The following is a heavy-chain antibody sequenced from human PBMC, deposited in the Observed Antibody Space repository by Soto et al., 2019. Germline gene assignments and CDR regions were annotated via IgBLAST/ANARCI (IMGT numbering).Heavy chain of an antibody. Sequence: GGSLRHCCAASGFTFSSYWMSWVRQAPGKGLEWVSAISGSGGSTYYADSVKGRFTISRDKYKNTLYVQMNSLRAEDTAVYYCARWAGPGSSYYYYYYMDVWRKGTTVTVSS. V-gene: IGHV3-23*01. CDR2: ISGSGGST. CDR1: GFTFSSYW. J-gene: IGHJ6*03. D-gene: IGHD6-6*01. CDR3: ARWAGPGSSYYYYYYMDV.